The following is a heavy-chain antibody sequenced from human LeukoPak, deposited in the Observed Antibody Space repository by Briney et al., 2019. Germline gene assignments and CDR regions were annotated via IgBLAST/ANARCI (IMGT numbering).Heavy chain of an antibody. J-gene: IGHJ4*02. V-gene: IGHV1-69*04. Sequence: SVKVSCKSSGYTFTGYFMHWVRQAPGRGLEWMGRIIPILGIANYAQKFQGRVTITADKSTSTAYMELSSLRSEDTAVYYCARGIETDRVRYDFWSGAFDYWGQGTLVTVSS. CDR3: ARGIETDRVRYDFWSGAFDY. D-gene: IGHD3-3*01. CDR2: IIPILGIA. CDR1: GYTFTGYF.